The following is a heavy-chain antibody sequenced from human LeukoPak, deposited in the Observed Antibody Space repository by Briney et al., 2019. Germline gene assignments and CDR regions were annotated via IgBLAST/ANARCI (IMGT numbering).Heavy chain of an antibody. Sequence: PGGSLRLSCAASGFTFSSYAMHWVRQAPGKGLEWVAVISYDGSNKYYADSVKGRFTISRDNSKNTLYLQMNSLRAEDTAVYYCAKLRAYDFYNPTFDYWGQGILVTVSS. CDR1: GFTFSSYA. J-gene: IGHJ4*02. CDR3: AKLRAYDFYNPTFDY. CDR2: ISYDGSNK. V-gene: IGHV3-30-3*02. D-gene: IGHD5-12*01.